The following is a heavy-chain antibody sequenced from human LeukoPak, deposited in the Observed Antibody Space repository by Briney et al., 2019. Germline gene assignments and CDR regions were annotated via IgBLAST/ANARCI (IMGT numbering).Heavy chain of an antibody. J-gene: IGHJ3*02. D-gene: IGHD3-10*01. V-gene: IGHV4-59*01. CDR1: GGSISSYY. CDR2: IYYSGST. CDR3: ARWFGDI. Sequence: SETLSLTCTVSGGSISSYYWSWIRQPPGKGLEWIGYIYYSGSTNYNPSLKNRVTISVDTSKNQFSLKLSSVAAADTAVYYCARWFGDIWGQGTMVTVSS.